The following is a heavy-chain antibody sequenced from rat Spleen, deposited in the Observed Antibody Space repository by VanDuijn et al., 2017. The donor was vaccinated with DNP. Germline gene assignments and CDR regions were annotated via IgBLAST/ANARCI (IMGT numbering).Heavy chain of an antibody. V-gene: IGHV2-19*01. J-gene: IGHJ3*01. CDR2: IWGDGST. Sequence: QVQLKESGPGLVQPSQTLSLTCTVSGFSLTDYSVHWVRQAPGKGLEWMGIIWGDGSTNYNSALKSRLSFNRDTSKSQVFLTMNSLQTDDTAVYYCASGYYSTPFAYWGQGTLVTVSS. CDR1: GFSLTDYS. D-gene: IGHD1-2*01. CDR3: ASGYYSTPFAY.